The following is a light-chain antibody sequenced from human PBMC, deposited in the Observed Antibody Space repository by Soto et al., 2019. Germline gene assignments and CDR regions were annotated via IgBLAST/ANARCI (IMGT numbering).Light chain of an antibody. J-gene: IGLJ1*01. CDR2: DVS. V-gene: IGLV2-14*01. CDR3: SSYTSSSTRLYV. Sequence: QSALTQPASVSGSPGQSITISCTGTSSDVGGYNYVSWYQQHPGKAPKLMIYDVSNRPSGVSNRFSGSKSGNTASLTISGLQSEDEADYYCSSYTSSSTRLYVVVTGTKLTVL. CDR1: SSDVGGYNY.